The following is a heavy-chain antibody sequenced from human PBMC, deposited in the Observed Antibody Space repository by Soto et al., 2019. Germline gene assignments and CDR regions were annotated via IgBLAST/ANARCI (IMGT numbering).Heavy chain of an antibody. J-gene: IGHJ4*02. D-gene: IGHD3-22*01. Sequence: QVQLVQSGAEVKKPGASGKVSCKASGYTFTTYGMSWVRQAPGQGLDWMGWISTYNGNTKYAERLQGRVTMTTDTTTSTAYMELRSLRSDDTAVYYCARGPTDYYDNSGDYFLDYWGQGTLVTVSS. CDR1: GYTFTTYG. CDR3: ARGPTDYYDNSGDYFLDY. CDR2: ISTYNGNT. V-gene: IGHV1-18*01.